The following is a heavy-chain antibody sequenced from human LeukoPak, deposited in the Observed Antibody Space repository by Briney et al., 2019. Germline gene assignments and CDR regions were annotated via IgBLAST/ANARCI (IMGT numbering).Heavy chain of an antibody. CDR2: ISQSGSI. V-gene: IGHV4-34*01. D-gene: IGHD1-26*01. J-gene: IGHJ3*01. Sequence: PSETLSLTCAVYGGSLSGYYWSWIRQPPGKGLEWIGEISQSGSINYNPSLKSRVTISVDTSKNQFSLNLSSVTAADTAVYYCAGVHSGGGPLWGQGTMVTVSS. CDR1: GGSLSGYY. CDR3: AGVHSGGGPL.